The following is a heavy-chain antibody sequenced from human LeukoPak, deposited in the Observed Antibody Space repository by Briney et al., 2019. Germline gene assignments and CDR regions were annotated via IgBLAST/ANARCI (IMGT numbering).Heavy chain of an antibody. Sequence: SETLSLTCAVYGGSFSGYYWSWIRQPPGKGLEWIGEINHSGSTNYNPSLKSRVTISVDTSKNQSSLKLSSVTAADTAVYYCARGPRQSGYRSGWYYYYYGMDVWGQGTTVTVSS. D-gene: IGHD6-19*01. J-gene: IGHJ6*02. CDR2: INHSGST. V-gene: IGHV4-34*01. CDR3: ARGPRQSGYRSGWYYYYYGMDV. CDR1: GGSFSGYY.